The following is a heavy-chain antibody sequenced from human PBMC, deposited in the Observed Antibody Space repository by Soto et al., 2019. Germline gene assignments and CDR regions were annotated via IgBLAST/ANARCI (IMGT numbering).Heavy chain of an antibody. J-gene: IGHJ3*02. Sequence: GSLRLSCAASGFTFSHYPMHWVRQAPGKGLEWVAVISFDGSNKYYADSVKGRFTISRDNSKNTLYLQMNSLRAEDTAVYYCARGGVYYDSSGYYVLGAFDIWGQGTMVPVSS. D-gene: IGHD3-22*01. CDR1: GFTFSHYP. V-gene: IGHV3-30*04. CDR2: ISFDGSNK. CDR3: ARGGVYYDSSGYYVLGAFDI.